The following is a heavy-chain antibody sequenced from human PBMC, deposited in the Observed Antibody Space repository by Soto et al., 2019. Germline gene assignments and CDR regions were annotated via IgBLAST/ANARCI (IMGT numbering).Heavy chain of an antibody. CDR2: IYYSGST. Sequence: PSETLSLTCTVSGGSISSYYWSWIRQPPGKGLEWIGYIYYSGSTNYNPSLKSRVTISVDTSKNQFSLKLSSVTAADTAVYYCARIDHRLSPFDYWGQGTLVTVSS. CDR3: ARIDHRLSPFDY. D-gene: IGHD2-21*01. V-gene: IGHV4-59*01. J-gene: IGHJ4*02. CDR1: GGSISSYY.